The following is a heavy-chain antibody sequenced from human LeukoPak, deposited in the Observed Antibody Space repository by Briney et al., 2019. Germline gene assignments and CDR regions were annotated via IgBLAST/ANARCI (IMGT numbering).Heavy chain of an antibody. CDR3: ARDPGYYYYGMDV. J-gene: IGHJ6*02. CDR1: GFNLRTYW. V-gene: IGHV3-74*01. Sequence: GGSLRLSCAVTGFNLRTYWIHWVRHSPGRGLEWVARINGEGSRISYADSVRGRFTISKDNAKNTAYLQMNSLRAEDTALYYCARDPGYYYYGMDVWGQGTTVVVSS. CDR2: INGEGSRI.